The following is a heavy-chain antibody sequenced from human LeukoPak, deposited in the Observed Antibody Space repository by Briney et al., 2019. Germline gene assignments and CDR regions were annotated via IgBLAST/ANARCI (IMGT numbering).Heavy chain of an antibody. CDR2: IYPGDSDI. V-gene: IGHV5-51*01. J-gene: IGHJ6*02. D-gene: IGHD1-26*01. CDR3: ARRSSGSSLLLHYGMDV. Sequence: GESLKISCKGSGYSFTSYWIGWVRQMPGKGLEWMGIIYPGDSDIRYSPSFQGQVTISADKSISTAYLQWSSLKASDTAMYYCARRSSGSSLLLHYGMDVWGQGTTVTVSS. CDR1: GYSFTSYW.